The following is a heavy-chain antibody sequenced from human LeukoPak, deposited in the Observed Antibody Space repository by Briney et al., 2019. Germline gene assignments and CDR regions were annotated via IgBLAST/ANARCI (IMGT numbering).Heavy chain of an antibody. CDR2: INHSGST. D-gene: IGHD3-22*01. V-gene: IGHV4-34*01. J-gene: IGHJ4*02. CDR1: GGSFSGYY. CDR3: ARDPIGDYYDSSGYFDY. Sequence: SETLSLTCAVYGGSFSGYYWSWIRQPPGKGLEWIGEINHSGSTNYNPSLKSRVTISVDTSKNQFSLKLSSVTAADTAVYYCARDPIGDYYDSSGYFDYWGQGTLVTVSS.